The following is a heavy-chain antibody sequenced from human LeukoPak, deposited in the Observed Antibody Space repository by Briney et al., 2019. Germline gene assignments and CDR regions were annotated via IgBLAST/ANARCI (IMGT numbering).Heavy chain of an antibody. D-gene: IGHD3-22*01. Sequence: GGSLRLSCAASGFTFSSYAMRWVRQAPGKGLEWVGRIKSKTDGGTTDYAAPVKGRFTISRDDSKNTLYLQMNSLKTEDTAVYYCTTDPAIVVPLDYWGQGTLVTVSS. CDR3: TTDPAIVVPLDY. CDR1: GFTFSSYA. J-gene: IGHJ4*02. V-gene: IGHV3-15*01. CDR2: IKSKTDGGTT.